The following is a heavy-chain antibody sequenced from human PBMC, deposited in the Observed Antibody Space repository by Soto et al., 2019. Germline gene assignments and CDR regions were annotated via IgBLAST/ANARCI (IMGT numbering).Heavy chain of an antibody. CDR3: ANNVAYYYDSSGRPAYDY. Sequence: GSLRLSCAASGXTVSSYGMHWVRQAPGKGLELVAVISYDGSNKYYADSVNGRFTVYIDNSKNTLYLQMNSLRAEDTAVYYCANNVAYYYDSSGRPAYDYWGQGILGTVSS. J-gene: IGHJ4*02. CDR2: ISYDGSNK. V-gene: IGHV3-30*18. CDR1: GXTVSSYG. D-gene: IGHD3-22*01.